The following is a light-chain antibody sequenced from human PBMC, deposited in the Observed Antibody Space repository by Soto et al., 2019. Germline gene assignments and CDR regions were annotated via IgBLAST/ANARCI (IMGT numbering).Light chain of an antibody. V-gene: IGLV2-14*01. J-gene: IGLJ3*02. CDR1: SSDVGAYNY. CDR3: SSYTTSHTRV. Sequence: QSALTQPASVSGSPGQSITISCTGTSSDVGAYNYVSWYQQHPGKVPKLMIFDVSNLPSVGISSRFSGSKSGNTASLTISGLQAEDEDDYYCSSYTTSHTRVFGGGTKLTVL. CDR2: DVS.